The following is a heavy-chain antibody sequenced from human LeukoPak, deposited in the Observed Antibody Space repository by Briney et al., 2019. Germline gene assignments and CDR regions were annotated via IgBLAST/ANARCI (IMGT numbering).Heavy chain of an antibody. Sequence: GGSLRLPCAASGFTFSSYGMHWVRQAPGKGLEWVAVIWYDGSNKYCADSVKGRFTISRDNSKNTLYLQMNSLRAEDTAVYYCARAAQAYCGGDCYYNWFDPWGQGTLVTVSS. J-gene: IGHJ5*02. V-gene: IGHV3-33*01. D-gene: IGHD2-21*02. CDR2: IWYDGSNK. CDR1: GFTFSSYG. CDR3: ARAAQAYCGGDCYYNWFDP.